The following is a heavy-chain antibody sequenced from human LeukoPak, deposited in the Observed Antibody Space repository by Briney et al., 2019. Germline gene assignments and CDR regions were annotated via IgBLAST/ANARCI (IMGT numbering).Heavy chain of an antibody. D-gene: IGHD3-3*01. Sequence: ASVKVSCKASGYTFTSYGISWVRQAPGQGREWMGWISAYNGNTNYAQKLQGRVTMTEDTSTDTAYMELSSLRSEDTAVYYCATRYYDFWSGYDYWGQGPLVTVSS. CDR3: ATRYYDFWSGYDY. V-gene: IGHV1-18*01. CDR1: GYTFTSYG. J-gene: IGHJ4*02. CDR2: ISAYNGNT.